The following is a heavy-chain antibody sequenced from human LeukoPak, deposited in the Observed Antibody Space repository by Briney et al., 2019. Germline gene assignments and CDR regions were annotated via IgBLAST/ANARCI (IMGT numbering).Heavy chain of an antibody. Sequence: GGSLRLSCAASGFTFSSYGMHWVRQAPGKGLEWVAVISYDGSNKYYADSVKGRFTISRDNSKNTLYLQMNSLSAEDTAVYYCARNLPAADYWGQGTLVTVSS. CDR1: GFTFSSYG. J-gene: IGHJ4*02. D-gene: IGHD2-2*01. CDR3: ARNLPAADY. V-gene: IGHV3-30*03. CDR2: ISYDGSNK.